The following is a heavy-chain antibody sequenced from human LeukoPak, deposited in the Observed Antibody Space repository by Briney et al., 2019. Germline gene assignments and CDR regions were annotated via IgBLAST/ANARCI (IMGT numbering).Heavy chain of an antibody. CDR2: IYYSGST. CDR1: GGSISSYY. V-gene: IGHV4-59*08. D-gene: IGHD1-1*01. CDR3: ARHGDDNKNDAFDI. J-gene: IGHJ3*02. Sequence: SETLSLTCTVSGGSISSYYWSWIRQPPGKGLEWIGYIYYSGSTNYDPSLKSRVTISVDTSKNQFSLKLTSVTAADTAVYFCARHGDDNKNDAFDIWGQGTMVTVSS.